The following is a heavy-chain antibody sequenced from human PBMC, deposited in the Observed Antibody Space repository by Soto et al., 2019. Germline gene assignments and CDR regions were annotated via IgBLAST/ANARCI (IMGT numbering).Heavy chain of an antibody. D-gene: IGHD3-22*01. Sequence: EVQLLESGGDLIQPGGSLRLSCAASGFTFNIYAMTWVRQAPGKGLEWVSAISRYGDITYYADSVEGRFSISRDNSKNTVYLQMNSLRAADTAVYYCAKDRYLDHDSRGYLCDNWGQGPLVTVSS. J-gene: IGHJ4*02. V-gene: IGHV3-23*01. CDR1: GFTFNIYA. CDR2: ISRYGDIT. CDR3: AKDRYLDHDSRGYLCDN.